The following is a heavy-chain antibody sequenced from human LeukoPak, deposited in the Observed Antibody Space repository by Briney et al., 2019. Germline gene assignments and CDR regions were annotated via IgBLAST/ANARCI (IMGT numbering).Heavy chain of an antibody. D-gene: IGHD3-3*01. J-gene: IGHJ4*02. V-gene: IGHV3-23*01. CDR2: ISPGGGTT. Sequence: GGSLRLSCAVSGFSFGSEAMSWVRQSPARGLEWVASISPGGGTTYYADSVKGRFTISRDNSKNTLYLQMNSLRAEDTAVYYCAKLPLYDFWSGYPDYWGQGTLVTVSS. CDR1: GFSFGSEA. CDR3: AKLPLYDFWSGYPDY.